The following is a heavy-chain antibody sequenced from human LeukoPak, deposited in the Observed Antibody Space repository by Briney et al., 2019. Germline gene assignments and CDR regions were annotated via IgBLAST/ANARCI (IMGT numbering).Heavy chain of an antibody. J-gene: IGHJ5*02. CDR3: ARGQGWFDT. CDR1: GYTFNTLA. Sequence: ASVKVSCKASGYTFNTLAISWVRQAPGQGLEWMGWIGAYSGNINYAQNLQGRVTMTTDTSTSTAYMELRSLKSDDTAVYYCARGQGWFDTWGQGTLVTVSS. V-gene: IGHV1-18*01. CDR2: IGAYSGNI.